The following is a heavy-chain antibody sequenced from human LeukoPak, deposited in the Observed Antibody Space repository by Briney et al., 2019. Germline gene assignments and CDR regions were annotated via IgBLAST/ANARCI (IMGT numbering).Heavy chain of an antibody. CDR3: ASRHCSGGGCYFAGADPFDY. D-gene: IGHD2-15*01. CDR2: IYSGGNI. J-gene: IGHJ4*02. V-gene: IGHV3-53*01. CDR1: GFTVSSTY. Sequence: GGSLRLSCAASGFTVSSTYMSWVRQAPGKGLEWVSVIYSGGNIYYIDSVKGRFTISRDTSKNTLYLQMNSLRAEDTAVYYCASRHCSGGGCYFAGADPFDYWGQGTLVTVSS.